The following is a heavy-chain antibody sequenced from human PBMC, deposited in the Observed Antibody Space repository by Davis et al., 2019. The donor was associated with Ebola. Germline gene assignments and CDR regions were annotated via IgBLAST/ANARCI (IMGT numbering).Heavy chain of an antibody. CDR1: GFTFSSYA. CDR2: ISGSGGST. V-gene: IGHV3-23*01. Sequence: PGGSLRLSCATSGFTFSSYAMSWVRQAPGKGLEWVSAISGSGGSTYYADSVKGRFTISRDNSKNTPYLQMNGLRVEDTAIYYCAKDNRNIWSEVWGQGTMVTVSS. J-gene: IGHJ3*01. D-gene: IGHD2/OR15-2a*01. CDR3: AKDNRNIWSEV.